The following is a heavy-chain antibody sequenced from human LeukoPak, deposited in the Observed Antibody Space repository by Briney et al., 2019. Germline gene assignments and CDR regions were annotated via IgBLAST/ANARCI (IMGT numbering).Heavy chain of an antibody. J-gene: IGHJ4*02. D-gene: IGHD3-10*01. Sequence: SETLSLTCAVYGGSFSGYYWSWISQSPGKGLEWIGEINHSGSTNYNPSLKSRVTISVDTSKNQFSLKLSSVTAADTAVYYCARGHSALRITMVRGVWYNYWGQGTLVTVSS. CDR1: GGSFSGYY. V-gene: IGHV4-34*01. CDR2: INHSGST. CDR3: ARGHSALRITMVRGVWYNY.